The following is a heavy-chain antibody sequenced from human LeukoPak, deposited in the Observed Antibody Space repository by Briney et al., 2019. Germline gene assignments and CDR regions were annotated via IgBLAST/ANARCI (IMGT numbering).Heavy chain of an antibody. V-gene: IGHV3-30-3*02. CDR3: AKMNDYGGIRGYFDY. CDR1: GFTFSSYA. Sequence: GGSLRLSCAASGFTFSSYAMHWVRQAPGEGLEWVAFMSYDGSKKNNADSVKGRFTISRDNSKNTLYLQMNSLRAEDTAVYYCAKMNDYGGIRGYFDYWGQGTLVTVSS. CDR2: MSYDGSKK. D-gene: IGHD4-23*01. J-gene: IGHJ4*02.